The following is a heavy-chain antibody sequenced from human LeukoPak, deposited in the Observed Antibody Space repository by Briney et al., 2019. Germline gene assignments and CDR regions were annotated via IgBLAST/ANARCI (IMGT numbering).Heavy chain of an antibody. CDR3: ATDRLEIYALHI. CDR2: FEPEEGEHGET. J-gene: IGHJ3*02. D-gene: IGHD1-1*01. CDR1: GYSLSDLS. V-gene: IGHV1-24*01. Sequence: GASVKVSCRVSGYSLSDLSIHWVRHVPGKGLEWMGGFEPEEGEHGETIYAQKFEGRLTLTEDTATETAYMELVSLTSADTAVYYCATDRLEIYALHIWGQGTVVTVSS.